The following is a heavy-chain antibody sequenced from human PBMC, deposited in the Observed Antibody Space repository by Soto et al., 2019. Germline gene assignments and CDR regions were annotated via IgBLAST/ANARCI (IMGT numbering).Heavy chain of an antibody. J-gene: IGHJ4*02. CDR1: GFTFSSYN. V-gene: IGHV3-64*02. D-gene: IGHD2-15*01. CDR3: ARARCSSGQCYYFDY. Sequence: EVQLVESGEGLVQPGGSLRLSCAASGFTFSSYNIHWIRQAPGKGVEFVSAISRSGDRTYYADSVKGRFTITRDNSKNTVWLQMGSLRAEDMAVYYCARARCSSGQCYYFDYWGRGALVSVSS. CDR2: ISRSGDRT.